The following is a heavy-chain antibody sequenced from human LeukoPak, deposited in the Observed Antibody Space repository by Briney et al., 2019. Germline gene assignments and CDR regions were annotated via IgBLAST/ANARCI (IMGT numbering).Heavy chain of an antibody. J-gene: IGHJ5*02. CDR2: ISWNSGSI. CDR1: GFTFDDYA. CDR3: ATDYQQLTT. V-gene: IGHV3-9*01. D-gene: IGHD6-13*01. Sequence: PGRSPRLSCAASGFTFDDYAMHWVRQAPGKGLEWVSGISWNSGSIGYADSVKGRFTISRDNAKNSLYLQMNSLRAEDTAVYYCATDYQQLTTWGQGTLVTVSS.